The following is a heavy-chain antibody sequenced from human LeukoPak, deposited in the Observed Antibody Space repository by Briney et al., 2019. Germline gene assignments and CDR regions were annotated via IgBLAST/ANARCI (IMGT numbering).Heavy chain of an antibody. CDR1: GFTFSSCT. CDR2: ISGSGVGT. D-gene: IGHD2-2*01. Sequence: PGGSLRLSCAASGFTFSSCTMNWVRQAPGKGLEWVSAISGSGVGTYYADSVKGRFTISRDNSKNTLYLQMNSLRAEDTAVYYCARDMHGDFDYWGQGTLVTVSS. CDR3: ARDMHGDFDY. J-gene: IGHJ4*02. V-gene: IGHV3-23*01.